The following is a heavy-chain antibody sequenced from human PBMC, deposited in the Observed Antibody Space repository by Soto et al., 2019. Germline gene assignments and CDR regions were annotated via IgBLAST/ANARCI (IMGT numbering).Heavy chain of an antibody. CDR2: INDDGSKI. V-gene: IGHV3-74*01. CDR3: ARGTGSLGY. D-gene: IGHD3-16*01. J-gene: IGHJ4*02. Sequence: GGSLRLSCAASGFPFSIYWMHWVRQAPGKGLVWVSRINDDGSKIDHADSVKGRFTISRDNAKNTLYLQMNSLRSEDTAVYYWARGTGSLGYWGQGTLVTVSS. CDR1: GFPFSIYW.